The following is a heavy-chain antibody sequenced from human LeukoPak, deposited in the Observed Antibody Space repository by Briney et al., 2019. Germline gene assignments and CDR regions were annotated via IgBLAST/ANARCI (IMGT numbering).Heavy chain of an antibody. Sequence: GGSLRLSCAPSGFTFSSYAMRWVRHAPGKGLEWVSAISGSGGSTYYAGSVKGRFTTSRDNSKNTLYLQMNSLRAEDTAVYYCAKVLQDGLRITMVRGVIAVFDYWGQGTLVTVSS. CDR1: GFTFSSYA. D-gene: IGHD3-10*01. V-gene: IGHV3-23*01. CDR2: ISGSGGST. J-gene: IGHJ4*02. CDR3: AKVLQDGLRITMVRGVIAVFDY.